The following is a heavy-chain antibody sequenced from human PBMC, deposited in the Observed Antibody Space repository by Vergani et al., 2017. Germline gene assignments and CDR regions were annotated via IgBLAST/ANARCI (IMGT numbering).Heavy chain of an antibody. J-gene: IGHJ6*02. CDR3: ARGKRVYDFWSGYYPAYYYYGMDV. Sequence: QVQLQESGPGLVKPSETLSLTCTVSGGPISSYYWSWIRQPPGKGLEWIGYIYYSGSTNYNPSLKSRVTISVDTSKNQFSLKLSSVTAADTAVYYCARGKRVYDFWSGYYPAYYYYGMDVWGQGTTVTVSS. V-gene: IGHV4-59*01. CDR2: IYYSGST. D-gene: IGHD3-3*01. CDR1: GGPISSYY.